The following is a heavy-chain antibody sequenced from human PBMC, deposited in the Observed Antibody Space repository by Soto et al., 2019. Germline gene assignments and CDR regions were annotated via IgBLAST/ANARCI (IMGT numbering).Heavy chain of an antibody. V-gene: IGHV1-2*02. CDR2: INPNSGGT. CDR1: GYTFTGYY. J-gene: IGHJ5*02. D-gene: IGHD2-2*01. CDR3: AREGVIVVVPAAILVPSYNWFDP. Sequence: ASVKVSCKASGYTFTGYYMHWVRQAPGQGLEWMAWINPNSGGTNYAQKFQGRVTMTRDTSISTAYMELSRLRSDDTAVYYCAREGVIVVVPAAILVPSYNWFDPWGQGTLVTVSS.